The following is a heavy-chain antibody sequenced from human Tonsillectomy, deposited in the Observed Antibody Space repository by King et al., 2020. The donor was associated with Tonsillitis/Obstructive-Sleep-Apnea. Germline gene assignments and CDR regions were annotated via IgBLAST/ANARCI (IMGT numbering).Heavy chain of an antibody. CDR1: GGTFSSYG. CDR2: IIPIFGTA. CDR3: ARGIRIFGVAPDAFDI. J-gene: IGHJ3*02. V-gene: IGHV1-69*01. Sequence: QLQLVQSGAEVKKPGSSVKVSCKASGGTFSSYGISWVRQAPGQGLEWMGGIIPIFGTASYAQKFQGRVTITADESTSTAYMELSGLRSQDTALYYCARGIRIFGVAPDAFDIWGQGTMVTVSS. D-gene: IGHD3-3*01.